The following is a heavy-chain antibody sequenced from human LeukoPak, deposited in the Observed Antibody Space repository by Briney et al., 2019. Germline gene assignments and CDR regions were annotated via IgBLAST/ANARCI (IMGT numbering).Heavy chain of an antibody. Sequence: PGGSLRLSCAASGFTFSSYAMSWVRQAPGKGLEWVSTINSGGNTYYADFMKGRFTISRDNSKNTLFLQMNSLRVEDTAVYYCAKGDTMIVVVIHFDYWGQGTLVTVSS. CDR3: AKGDTMIVVVIHFDY. CDR1: GFTFSSYA. CDR2: INSGGNT. J-gene: IGHJ4*02. V-gene: IGHV3-23*01. D-gene: IGHD3-22*01.